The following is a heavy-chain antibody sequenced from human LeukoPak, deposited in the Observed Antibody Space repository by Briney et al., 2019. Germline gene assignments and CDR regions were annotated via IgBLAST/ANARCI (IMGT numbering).Heavy chain of an antibody. Sequence: GGSLRLSCAASGFTFSNYWMHWVRQAPGKGLVWVSRLNSDGSSTNYADSVKGRFTISRDNAKNTLYLQMNSLRDEDTAVFYCARSRYDYIWGIDCWGQGTLVTISS. V-gene: IGHV3-74*01. CDR1: GFTFSNYW. CDR2: LNSDGSST. J-gene: IGHJ4*02. D-gene: IGHD3-16*01. CDR3: ARSRYDYIWGIDC.